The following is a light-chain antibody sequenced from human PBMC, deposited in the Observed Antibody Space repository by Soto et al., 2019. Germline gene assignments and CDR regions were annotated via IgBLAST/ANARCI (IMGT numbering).Light chain of an antibody. CDR2: DAS. J-gene: IGKJ5*01. CDR3: QQRSNWPPFT. V-gene: IGKV1-5*01. CDR1: QTISSW. Sequence: DIQMTQSPSTLSGSVGDRVTITCRASQTISSWLAWYQQKPGKAPKLLIYDASNRATDIPARFSGSGSGTDFTLTISSLEPEDFAVYYCQQRSNWPPFTFGQGTRLEI.